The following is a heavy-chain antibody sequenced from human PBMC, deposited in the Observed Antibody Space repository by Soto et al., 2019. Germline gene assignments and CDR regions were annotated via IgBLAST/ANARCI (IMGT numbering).Heavy chain of an antibody. CDR2: IYYSGST. CDR1: GGSISSGHYY. CDR3: ARISAIHYYFDY. D-gene: IGHD2-2*01. J-gene: IGHJ4*02. V-gene: IGHV4-30-4*01. Sequence: LSLTCTVSGGSISSGHYYWSWIRQPPGKALEWIGYIYYSGSTYYNPSLKGRVTISVDTAKNQFSLKLSSVTAADTAVYYCARISAIHYYFDYWGQGTLVTVSS.